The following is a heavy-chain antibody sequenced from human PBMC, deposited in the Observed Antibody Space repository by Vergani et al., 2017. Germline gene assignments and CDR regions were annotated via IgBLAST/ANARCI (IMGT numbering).Heavy chain of an antibody. CDR2: INPSGGST. Sequence: QVQLVQSGAEVKKPGASVKVSCKASGYTFTGYYMHWVRQAPGQGLEWMGIINPSGGSTSYAQKFQGRVTMTRDTSTSTVYMELSSLRSEDTAVYYCARVWGSYYYFDLWGRGTLVTVSS. V-gene: IGHV1-46*01. CDR1: GYTFTGYY. D-gene: IGHD3-16*01. CDR3: ARVWGSYYYFDL. J-gene: IGHJ2*01.